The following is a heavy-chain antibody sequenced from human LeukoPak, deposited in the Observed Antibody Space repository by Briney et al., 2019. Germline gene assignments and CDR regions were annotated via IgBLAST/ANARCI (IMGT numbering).Heavy chain of an antibody. CDR1: GFTFSSYA. CDR2: ISGNGGST. V-gene: IGHV3-23*01. D-gene: IGHD1-26*01. Sequence: GGSLRLSCAASGFTFSSYAMSWVRQAPGKGLEWVSVISGNGGSTYYADSVKGRFTISRDNSKNTLYLQMNSLRAEDTGVYYCANHGVYSGSYSMDVWGQGTTVIVSS. CDR3: ANHGVYSGSYSMDV. J-gene: IGHJ6*02.